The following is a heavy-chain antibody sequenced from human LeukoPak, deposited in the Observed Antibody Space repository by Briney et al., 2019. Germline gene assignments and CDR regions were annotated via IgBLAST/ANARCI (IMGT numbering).Heavy chain of an antibody. J-gene: IGHJ6*03. V-gene: IGHV1-69*06. Sequence: GSSVKVSCKASGGTFSSYAISWVRQAPGQGLEWMGGIIPIFGTANYAQKFQGRVTITADKSTSTAYMELSSLRSEDTAVYYCARAPPQYYYYYYMDVWGKGTTVTVSS. CDR3: ARAPPQYYYYYYMDV. CDR1: GGTFSSYA. CDR2: IIPIFGTA.